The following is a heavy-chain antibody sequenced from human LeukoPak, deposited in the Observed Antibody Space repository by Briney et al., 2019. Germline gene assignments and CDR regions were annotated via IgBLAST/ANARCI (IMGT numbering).Heavy chain of an antibody. Sequence: SVKVSCKASGGTFSSYAISWVRQAPGQGLEWMGGIIPIFGTANYAQNFQGRVTITADESTSTAYMELSSLRSEDTAVYYCAYCSGGSCYGRDYYYMDVWGKGTTVTISS. D-gene: IGHD2-15*01. CDR3: AYCSGGSCYGRDYYYMDV. V-gene: IGHV1-69*13. J-gene: IGHJ6*03. CDR1: GGTFSSYA. CDR2: IIPIFGTA.